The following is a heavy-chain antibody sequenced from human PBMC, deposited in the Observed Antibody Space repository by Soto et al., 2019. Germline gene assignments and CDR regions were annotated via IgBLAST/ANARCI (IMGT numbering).Heavy chain of an antibody. Sequence: GGSLRLSCAAPGFAFNSHTMNWVRQAPGKGLEWVSSISSSNSYIYSADSVEGRFTISRDNSKNSLYLQMNSLRAEDTAVYYCARDLGVVTTSGYLDMWGQGTMVTVSS. CDR3: ARDLGVVTTSGYLDM. CDR2: ISSSNSYI. J-gene: IGHJ3*02. D-gene: IGHD2-21*02. CDR1: GFAFNSHT. V-gene: IGHV3-21*01.